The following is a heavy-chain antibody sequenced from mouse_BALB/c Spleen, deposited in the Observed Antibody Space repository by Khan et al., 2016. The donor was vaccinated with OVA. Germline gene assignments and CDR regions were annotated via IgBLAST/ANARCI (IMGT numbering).Heavy chain of an antibody. CDR2: IYPGDGNT. D-gene: IGHD1-1*01. Sequence: QVQLQQSGTELARPGASVNLSCNDSGYTFTGYWMLWVKQRPVQGLEWLGAIYPGDGNTRYTPELKGQAPLTADKSSRTAYMQLSRLASEDSAVYYCARGGITTGYFDYWGQGTTLTVSS. CDR1: GYTFTGYW. V-gene: IGHV1-87*01. CDR3: ARGGITTGYFDY. J-gene: IGHJ2*01.